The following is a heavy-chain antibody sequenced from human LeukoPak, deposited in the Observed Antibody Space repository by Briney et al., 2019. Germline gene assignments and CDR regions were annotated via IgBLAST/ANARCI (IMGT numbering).Heavy chain of an antibody. CDR3: AKSLESTDYYYHMDV. CDR2: ISGNGGLT. Sequence: PGGSLILSFSASGLPFSNYARGWVRRARGRGLGWVSPISGNGGLTNYVDSVGGQFTISRDNSKNTLYLQMNSLRAEDTDVYYCAKSLESTDYYYHMDVWGKGTTVTITS. CDR1: GLPFSNYA. J-gene: IGHJ6*03. D-gene: IGHD2-2*01. V-gene: IGHV3-23*01.